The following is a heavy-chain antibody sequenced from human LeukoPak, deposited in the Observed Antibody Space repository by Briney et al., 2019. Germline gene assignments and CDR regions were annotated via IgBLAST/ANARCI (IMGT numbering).Heavy chain of an antibody. J-gene: IGHJ4*02. Sequence: GGSLRLSCAASGFTFDDYGMGWVRQAPGKGLEWVSGINWNGGSTGYADSVKGRFTISRDNAKNSLYLQMNSLRAEDTALYHCARYYPGYSSSLAFFDYWGQGTLVTVSS. CDR1: GFTFDDYG. CDR2: INWNGGST. V-gene: IGHV3-20*01. CDR3: ARYYPGYSSSLAFFDY. D-gene: IGHD6-13*01.